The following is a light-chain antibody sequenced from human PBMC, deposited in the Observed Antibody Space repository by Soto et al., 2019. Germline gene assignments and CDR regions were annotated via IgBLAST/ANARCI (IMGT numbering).Light chain of an antibody. CDR3: SSYAGGSPAVV. Sequence: QSALTQPASVSGSPGQSITISCTGISSVLGNDNLVSWYQQYPGKAPKLMIYEGSKRPSGVSNRFSGFKSGNTASLTISGLQADDEADYYCSSYAGGSPAVVFGGGTQLTVL. CDR1: SSVLGNDNL. V-gene: IGLV2-23*01. CDR2: EGS. J-gene: IGLJ2*01.